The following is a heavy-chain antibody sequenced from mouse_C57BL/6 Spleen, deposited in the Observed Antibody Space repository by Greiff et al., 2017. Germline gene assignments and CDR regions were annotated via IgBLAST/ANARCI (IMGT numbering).Heavy chain of an antibody. J-gene: IGHJ3*01. V-gene: IGHV1-69*01. CDR3: TRGEKDGFAD. CDR2: IDPSDSYT. CDR1: GYTFTSYW. Sequence: QVQLQQSGAELVMPGASVKLSCKASGYTFTSYWMHWVKQRPGQGLEWIGEIDPSDSYTNYNQKFKGKSTLTVDKSSSTAYMQLSSLTSEDSAVYYCTRGEKDGFADWGQGTLVTVSA.